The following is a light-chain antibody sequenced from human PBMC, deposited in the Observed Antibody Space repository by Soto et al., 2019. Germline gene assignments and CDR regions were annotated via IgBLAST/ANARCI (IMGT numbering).Light chain of an antibody. CDR3: CSYAGSSTV. CDR1: SSDVGSYNL. Sequence: QSALTQAASVSGSPGQSITISCTGTSSDVGSYNLVSWHQQHPGKAPKLMIYEDSKWPSGVSNRFSGSKSGNTASLTISGLQAEDEADYYCCSYAGSSTVFGGGTKLTVL. J-gene: IGLJ2*01. CDR2: EDS. V-gene: IGLV2-23*01.